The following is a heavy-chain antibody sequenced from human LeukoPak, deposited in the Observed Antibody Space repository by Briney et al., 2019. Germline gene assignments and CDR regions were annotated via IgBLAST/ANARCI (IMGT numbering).Heavy chain of an antibody. V-gene: IGHV3-21*01. Sequence: KTGGSLRLSCAASGXTFSSHSMNWVRQAPGKGLEWVSYISSSSSYIYYADSVKGRFTISRDNAKNSVYLQMNSLRAEDTAVYYCARAMYGSGSYYDAFDIWGQGTMVTVSS. CDR1: GXTFSSHS. J-gene: IGHJ3*02. CDR2: ISSSSSYI. CDR3: ARAMYGSGSYYDAFDI. D-gene: IGHD3-10*01.